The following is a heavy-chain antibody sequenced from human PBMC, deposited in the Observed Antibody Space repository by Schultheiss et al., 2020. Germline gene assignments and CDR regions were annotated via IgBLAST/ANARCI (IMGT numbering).Heavy chain of an antibody. J-gene: IGHJ6*02. Sequence: SQTLSLTCTVSGGSISSGGYYWSWIRQHPGKGLEWIGYIYYSGSTYYNPSLKSRVTISVDTSKNQFSLKLSSVTAADTAVYYCARGIAAAGNYYYYGMDVWGQGTTVTVSS. V-gene: IGHV4-31*03. CDR3: ARGIAAAGNYYYYGMDV. CDR1: GGSISSGGYY. D-gene: IGHD6-13*01. CDR2: IYYSGST.